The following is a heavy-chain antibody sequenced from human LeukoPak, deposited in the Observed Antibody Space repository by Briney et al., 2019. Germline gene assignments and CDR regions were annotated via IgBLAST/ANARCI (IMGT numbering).Heavy chain of an antibody. CDR2: IYYSGST. V-gene: IGHV4-59*01. D-gene: IGHD1-14*01. Sequence: SETLSLTCTVSGGSISSYYWSWIRQPPGKGLEWIGYIYYSGSTNYNPSLKSRVTISVDTSKNQFSLKLSSVTAADTAVYYCARYKVPFAFDIWGQGTMVTVSS. CDR3: ARYKVPFAFDI. J-gene: IGHJ3*02. CDR1: GGSISSYY.